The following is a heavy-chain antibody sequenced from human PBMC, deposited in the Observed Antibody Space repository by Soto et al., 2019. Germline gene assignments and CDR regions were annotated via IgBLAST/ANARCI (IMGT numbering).Heavy chain of an antibody. D-gene: IGHD6-13*01. CDR1: GGTFSSYA. CDR2: IIPIFGTA. CDR3: ARTPGIAAAGPNYYGMDV. Sequence: SVKVSCKASGGTFSSYASSWVRQAPGQGLEWMGGIIPIFGTANYAQKFQGRVTITADESTSTAYMELSSLRSEDTAVYYCARTPGIAAAGPNYYGMDVWGQGTTVTVSS. J-gene: IGHJ6*02. V-gene: IGHV1-69*13.